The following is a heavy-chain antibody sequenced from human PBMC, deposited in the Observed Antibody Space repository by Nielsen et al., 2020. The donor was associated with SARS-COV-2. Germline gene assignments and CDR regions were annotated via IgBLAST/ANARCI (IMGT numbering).Heavy chain of an antibody. Sequence: SQTLSLTCAVYGGSFSGYNWSWIRQPPGKGLEWIGEINHSGSTNYNPSLKSRVTISVDTSKNQFSLKLSSVTAADTAVYYCARGRGVLLWFGELSWFDPWGQGTLVTVSS. D-gene: IGHD3-10*01. V-gene: IGHV4-34*01. CDR2: INHSGST. CDR1: GGSFSGYN. CDR3: ARGRGVLLWFGELSWFDP. J-gene: IGHJ5*02.